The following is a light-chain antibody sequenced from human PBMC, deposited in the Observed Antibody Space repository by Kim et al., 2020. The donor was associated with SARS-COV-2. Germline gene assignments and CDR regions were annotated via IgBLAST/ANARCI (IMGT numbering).Light chain of an antibody. V-gene: IGKV3-20*01. J-gene: IGKJ1*01. CDR1: QSVSSSY. Sequence: LSPGERTPLSCRASQSVSSSYLAWYQQKPGQAPRLLIYGASSRATGIPDRFSGSGSGTDFTLTISRLEPEDSAEYYCQQYDTSRTFGQGTKVDIK. CDR3: QQYDTSRT. CDR2: GAS.